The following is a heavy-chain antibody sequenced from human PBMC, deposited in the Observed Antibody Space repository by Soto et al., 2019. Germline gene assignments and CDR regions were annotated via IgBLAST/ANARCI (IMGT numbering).Heavy chain of an antibody. D-gene: IGHD3-3*01. J-gene: IGHJ6*03. CDR1: GYSFTSYW. CDR3: ARLGYDFWSGYPITLYYYYYMDV. CDR2: IYPGDSDT. V-gene: IGHV5-51*01. Sequence: GESLKISCKGSGYSFTSYWIGWVRQMPGKGLEWKGIIYPGDSDTRYSPSFQGQVTISADKSISTAYLQWSSLKASDTAMYYCARLGYDFWSGYPITLYYYYYMDVWGKGTTVTVSS.